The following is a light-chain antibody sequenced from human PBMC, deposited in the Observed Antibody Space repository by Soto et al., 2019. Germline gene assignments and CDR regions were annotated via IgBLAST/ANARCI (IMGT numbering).Light chain of an antibody. CDR1: QSVSSSH. V-gene: IGKV3-20*01. CDR2: GAS. CDR3: QQYGSSPPLT. J-gene: IGKJ4*01. Sequence: EIVMTQSPATLSVSPGERATLSCRAIQSVSSSHLAWYQQKPSQAPRLLIYGASSRATGIPDRFSGSGSGTDFTLTISRLEPEDFVVYYCQQYGSSPPLTFGGGTKVDIK.